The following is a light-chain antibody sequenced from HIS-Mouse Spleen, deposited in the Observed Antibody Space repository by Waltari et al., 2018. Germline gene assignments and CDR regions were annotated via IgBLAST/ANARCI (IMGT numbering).Light chain of an antibody. J-gene: IGLJ3*02. CDR2: EGS. V-gene: IGLV2-23*01. CDR1: SSDVGSYNL. Sequence: QSALTQPASVSVSPGQSTTISCTGTSSDVGSYNLVSWYQQHPGKAPKLMIYEGSKRPSGVSNRFSGSKSGNTASLTISGLQAEDEADYYCCSYAGSSTNWVFGGGTKLTVL. CDR3: CSYAGSSTNWV.